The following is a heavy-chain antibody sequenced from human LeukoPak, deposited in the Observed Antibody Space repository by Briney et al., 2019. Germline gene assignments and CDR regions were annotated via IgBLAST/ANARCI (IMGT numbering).Heavy chain of an antibody. V-gene: IGHV1-2*02. Sequence: ASVKVSCKASGYTFTGYYMHWVRQAPGQGLEWMGWINPNSGGTSYAQKFQGRVTMTRDTSISTAYVELSRLRSDDTAVYYCARDQNIVIVPTASDYWGQGTLVTVSS. J-gene: IGHJ4*02. CDR3: ARDQNIVIVPTASDY. D-gene: IGHD2-2*01. CDR2: INPNSGGT. CDR1: GYTFTGYY.